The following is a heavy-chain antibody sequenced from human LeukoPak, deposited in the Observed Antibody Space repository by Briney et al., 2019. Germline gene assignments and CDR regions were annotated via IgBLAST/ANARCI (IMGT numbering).Heavy chain of an antibody. J-gene: IGHJ4*02. CDR1: GFTFSSYS. V-gene: IGHV4-34*01. Sequence: GSLRLSCAASGFTFSSYSMNWIRQPPGKGLEWIGEINHSGSTNYNPSLKSRVTISVDTSKNQFSLKLSSVTAADTAVYYCARGGKRGYSYGSLYYFDYWGQGTLVTVSS. D-gene: IGHD5-18*01. CDR2: INHSGST. CDR3: ARGGKRGYSYGSLYYFDY.